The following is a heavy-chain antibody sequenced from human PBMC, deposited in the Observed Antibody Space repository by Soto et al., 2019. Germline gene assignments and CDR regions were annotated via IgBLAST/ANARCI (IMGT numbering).Heavy chain of an antibody. CDR2: IYYSGST. J-gene: IGHJ4*02. D-gene: IGHD4-17*01. CDR3: ARGGTTVVYFDY. V-gene: IGHV4-39*01. CDR1: GGSISSSSYY. Sequence: SETLSLTCTVSGGSISSSSYYWGWIRQPPGKGLEWIGSIYYSGSTYYNPSLKSRVTISVDTSKNQFSLKLSSVTAADTAVYYCARGGTTVVYFDYWGKGTLVTVSS.